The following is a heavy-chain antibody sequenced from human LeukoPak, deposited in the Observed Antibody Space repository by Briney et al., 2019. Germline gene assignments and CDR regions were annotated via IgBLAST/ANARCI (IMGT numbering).Heavy chain of an antibody. CDR2: IYPGDSDT. Sequence: GESLKISCKGSGYSFTTYWIGWVRQVPGKGLEWMGIIYPGDSDTRYSPSFQGQVTISADKSISTAYLQWSSLKASDTAMFYCARSLVRGVNDAFDIWGQGTMVTVSS. D-gene: IGHD3-10*01. V-gene: IGHV5-51*01. CDR3: ARSLVRGVNDAFDI. J-gene: IGHJ3*02. CDR1: GYSFTTYW.